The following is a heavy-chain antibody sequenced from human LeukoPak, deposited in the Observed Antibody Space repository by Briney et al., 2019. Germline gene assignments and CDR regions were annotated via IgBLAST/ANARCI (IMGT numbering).Heavy chain of an antibody. CDR2: ISYDGSNK. CDR1: GFTFSSYG. J-gene: IGHJ6*02. Sequence: PGGSLRLSCAASGFTFSSYGMHWVRQAPGKGLEWVAVISYDGSNKYYADSVKSRFTISRDNSKNTLYLQMNSLRAEDTAVYYCAKDRRRSITMIVVVIATRYYGMDVWGQGTTVTVSS. V-gene: IGHV3-30*18. D-gene: IGHD3-22*01. CDR3: AKDRRRSITMIVVVIATRYYGMDV.